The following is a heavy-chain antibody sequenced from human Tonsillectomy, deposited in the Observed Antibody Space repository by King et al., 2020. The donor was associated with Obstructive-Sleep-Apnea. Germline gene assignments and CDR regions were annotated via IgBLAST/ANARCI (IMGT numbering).Heavy chain of an antibody. Sequence: VQLVESGGGVVQPGRSLRLSCAASGFTFSSYAMHWVRQAPGKGLEWVAVISSDGSQKYYADSVKGRFTCSRDNSKNTLYLQMNSLRAEDTAVYYCASPYCSGTSCYLYFYGMDVWGQGTTVTVSS. V-gene: IGHV3-30*04. CDR1: GFTFSSYA. CDR2: ISSDGSQK. CDR3: ASPYCSGTSCYLYFYGMDV. D-gene: IGHD2-2*01. J-gene: IGHJ6*02.